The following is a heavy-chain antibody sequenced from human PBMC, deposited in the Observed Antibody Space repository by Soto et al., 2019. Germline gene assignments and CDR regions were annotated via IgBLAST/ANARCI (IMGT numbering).Heavy chain of an antibody. CDR2: ISYDGSNK. Sequence: QVQLVESGGGVVQPGRSLRLSCAASGFTFSNNAMDWVRQAPGKGLEWVAVISYDGSNKYIAESVKGRFTISRDNSKKTLFLQMNSLRAEDTAVSYCARATTTSAFSAMYVWGQGTTVTVSS. V-gene: IGHV3-30-3*01. CDR1: GFTFSNNA. J-gene: IGHJ6*02. CDR3: ARATTTSAFSAMYV. D-gene: IGHD1-1*01.